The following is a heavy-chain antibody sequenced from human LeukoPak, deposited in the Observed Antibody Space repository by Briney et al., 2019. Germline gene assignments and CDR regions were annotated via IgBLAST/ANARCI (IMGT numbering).Heavy chain of an antibody. CDR1: GGSSSGYY. Sequence: SETLSLTCAVYGGSSSGYYWSRIRQPPGKGLEWIGEINHSGSTNYNPSLKSRVTISVDTSKNQFSLKLSSVTAADTAVYYCARSYSSPFYYYYYMDVWGKGTTVTVSS. J-gene: IGHJ6*03. CDR2: INHSGST. D-gene: IGHD6-13*01. CDR3: ARSYSSPFYYYYYMDV. V-gene: IGHV4-34*01.